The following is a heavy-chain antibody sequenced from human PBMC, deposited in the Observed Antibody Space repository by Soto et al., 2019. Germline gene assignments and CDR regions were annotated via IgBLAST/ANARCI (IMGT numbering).Heavy chain of an antibody. CDR1: GGSFSGYY. D-gene: IGHD2-8*02. J-gene: IGHJ4*02. Sequence: SETLSLTCAVYGGSFSGYYWTWIRQTPGTGLEWIGEINHSGSTNYNPSLKSRVTISVDTSKNQFSLKLTSVIAADTAVYYCARDKITGLFDYWGQGTLVTVS. CDR2: INHSGST. CDR3: ARDKITGLFDY. V-gene: IGHV4-34*01.